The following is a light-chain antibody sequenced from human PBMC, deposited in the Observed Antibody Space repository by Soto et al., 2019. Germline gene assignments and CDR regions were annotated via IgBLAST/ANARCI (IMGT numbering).Light chain of an antibody. V-gene: IGKV1-5*01. J-gene: IGKJ5*01. CDR1: QTISRW. Sequence: DIQLTQTPSTLSASVGDEVTITCRASQTISRWLAWYQQKPGRAPKLLIYDASTLESGVPSRFSGSGSETEFTLTISRLQPDDFAIYFCNSRAFGQGTRL. CDR3: NSRA. CDR2: DAS.